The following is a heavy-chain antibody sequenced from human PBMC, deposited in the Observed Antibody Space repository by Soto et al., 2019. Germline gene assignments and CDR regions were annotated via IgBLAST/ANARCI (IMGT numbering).Heavy chain of an antibody. CDR2: INHSGST. CDR3: ARGFLGYYYYYYGMDV. CDR1: GGSFSGYY. J-gene: IGHJ6*02. V-gene: IGHV4-34*01. Sequence: SETLSLTCAVYGGSFSGYYWSWIRQPPGKGLEWVGEINHSGSTNYNPSLKSRVTISVDTSKNQFSLKLSSVTAADTAVYYCARGFLGYYYYYYGMDVWGQGTTVTVS. D-gene: IGHD5-12*01.